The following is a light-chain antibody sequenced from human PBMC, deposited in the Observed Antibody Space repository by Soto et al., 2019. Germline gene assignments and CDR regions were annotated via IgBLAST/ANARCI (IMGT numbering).Light chain of an antibody. J-gene: IGKJ5*01. CDR1: QRVSGNF. Sequence: EIVLTQSPGTLSLSPGERATLSCRASQRVSGNFLAWYQEKPGQTPRLLIYGASSRATGIPDRFSGSGSGTDFTLTISRLEPEDFAVYYCQQYGSSPPITFGQGTRLEIK. CDR2: GAS. CDR3: QQYGSSPPIT. V-gene: IGKV3-20*01.